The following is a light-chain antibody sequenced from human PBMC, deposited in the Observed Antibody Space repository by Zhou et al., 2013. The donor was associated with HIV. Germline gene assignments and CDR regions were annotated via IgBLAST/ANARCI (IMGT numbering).Light chain of an antibody. CDR1: HNVGSLGSE. J-gene: IGKJ5*01. V-gene: IGKV3D-20*02. CDR2: EAY. Sequence: ENVLKQFPVTLSVSPGERVTLFCNATHNVGSLGSEWLAWYQHKPGQPPRLLIYEAYKKAAGVPARFAGAGSGTDFSLTITRLDPDDVAILLCTTIYVLHPSPFGPGTRL. CDR3: TTIYVLHPSP.